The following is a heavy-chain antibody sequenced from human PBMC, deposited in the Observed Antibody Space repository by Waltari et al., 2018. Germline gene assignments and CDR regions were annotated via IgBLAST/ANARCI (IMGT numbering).Heavy chain of an antibody. CDR2: LYYSGRT. D-gene: IGHD2-2*03. CDR1: GGSISSHY. J-gene: IGHJ4*02. V-gene: IGHV4-59*11. CDR3: ARAVMDVTFDY. Sequence: QVQLQESGPGLVKPSETLSLTCPVSGGSISSHYWSCIRQPPGKGLERSGSLYYSGRTNFNPPLRIRVTISVDTSKNQFSLKLSSVTAADTAVYYCARAVMDVTFDYWVQGTLFTVSS.